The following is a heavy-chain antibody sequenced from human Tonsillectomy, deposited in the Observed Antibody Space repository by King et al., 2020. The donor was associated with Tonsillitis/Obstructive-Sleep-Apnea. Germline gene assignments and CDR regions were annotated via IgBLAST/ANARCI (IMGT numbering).Heavy chain of an antibody. CDR3: ASGTRNNWNDEVDYFDY. Sequence: VQLVESGAEVKKPGASVKVSCKASSYTFTSYGITWVRQAPGQGLEWMGWISAFYGNTNYAQKLQGRVTMTTDTSTSTAYMELRSLRSDDTAVYYCASGTRNNWNDEVDYFDYWGQGTLVTVSS. V-gene: IGHV1-18*01. CDR2: ISAFYGNT. D-gene: IGHD1-1*01. J-gene: IGHJ4*02. CDR1: SYTFTSYG.